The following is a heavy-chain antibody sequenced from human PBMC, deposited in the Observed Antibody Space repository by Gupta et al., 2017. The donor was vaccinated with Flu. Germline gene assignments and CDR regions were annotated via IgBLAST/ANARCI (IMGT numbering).Heavy chain of an antibody. Sequence: AQGKGLVWVASISSSRFYIYHADSVKGRFTISRDNLHNSVFLQMDSLRVEDTAGYYCVRDRSTTWHRGNYFDSWGQGTLVTVSS. D-gene: IGHD6-13*01. J-gene: IGHJ4*02. CDR3: VRDRSTTWHRGNYFDS. CDR2: ISSSRFYI. V-gene: IGHV3-21*01.